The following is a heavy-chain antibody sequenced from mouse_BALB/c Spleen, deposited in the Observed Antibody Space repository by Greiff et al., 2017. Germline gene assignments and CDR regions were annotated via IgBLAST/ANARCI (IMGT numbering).Heavy chain of an antibody. Sequence: VQLVESGAELAKPGASVKMSCKASGYTFTSYWMHWVKQRPGQGLEWIGYINPSTGYTEYNQKFKDKATLTADKSSSTAYMQLSSLTSEDSAVYYCARGNYFDYWGQGTTLTVSS. CDR2: INPSTGYT. J-gene: IGHJ2*01. V-gene: IGHV1-7*01. CDR3: ARGNYFDY. CDR1: GYTFTSYW.